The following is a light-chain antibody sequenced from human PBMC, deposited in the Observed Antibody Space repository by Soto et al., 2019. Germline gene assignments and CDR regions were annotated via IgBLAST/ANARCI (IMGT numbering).Light chain of an antibody. J-gene: IGKJ5*01. CDR1: QRDSRY. Sequence: IVWTQSPPTLSLSPGERATLSCRASQRDSRYLAWYQQKPRQAPRLLISDSSIRASGIPASFSGSGSETEFTLTIRSLQDEDFAVYFRQQYNNWPSFGQGTRLEIK. CDR3: QQYNNWPS. V-gene: IGKV3-11*01. CDR2: DSS.